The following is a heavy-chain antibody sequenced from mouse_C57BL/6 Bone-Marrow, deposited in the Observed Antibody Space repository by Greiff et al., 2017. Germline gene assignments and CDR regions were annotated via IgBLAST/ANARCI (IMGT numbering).Heavy chain of an antibody. Sequence: QVHVKQPGAELVKPGASVKLSCKASGYTFTSYWMHWMKQRPGQGLEWIGMIHPNSGSTNYNEKFKSKATLTVDKSSSTAYMQLSSLTSEDSAVYYCAIPTGTWFAYWGQGTLVTVSA. CDR2: IHPNSGST. CDR1: GYTFTSYW. D-gene: IGHD4-1*02. V-gene: IGHV1-64*01. CDR3: AIPTGTWFAY. J-gene: IGHJ3*01.